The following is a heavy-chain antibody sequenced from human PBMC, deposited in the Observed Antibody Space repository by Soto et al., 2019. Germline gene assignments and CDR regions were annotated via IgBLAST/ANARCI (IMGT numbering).Heavy chain of an antibody. Sequence: SETLSLTCAVSGGSISSGGYSLSWIRQPPGKGLEWVGYIYYAGSTSYNPSPKSRVTLSLETSKSQFSLRLTSVTASDTAVYYCARLGNYYQSLDPWGQGTLVTVSS. CDR2: IYYAGST. CDR1: GGSISSGGYS. V-gene: IGHV4-61*08. J-gene: IGHJ5*02. CDR3: ARLGNYYQSLDP. D-gene: IGHD3-22*01.